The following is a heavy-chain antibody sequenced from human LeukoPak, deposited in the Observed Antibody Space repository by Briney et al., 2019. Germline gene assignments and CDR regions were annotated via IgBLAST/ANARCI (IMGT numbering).Heavy chain of an antibody. Sequence: PGGSLRLSCAASGFTFSSYSMNWVRQAPGKRLEWVSYISSSSSTIYYADSVKGRFTISRDNSKNTLYLQMNSLRAEDTAVYYCAKRPLSYVWVYSSSSWEAWYFDYWGQGTLVTVSS. J-gene: IGHJ4*02. V-gene: IGHV3-48*01. CDR1: GFTFSSYS. CDR3: AKRPLSYVWVYSSSSWEAWYFDY. CDR2: ISSSSSTI. D-gene: IGHD6-6*01.